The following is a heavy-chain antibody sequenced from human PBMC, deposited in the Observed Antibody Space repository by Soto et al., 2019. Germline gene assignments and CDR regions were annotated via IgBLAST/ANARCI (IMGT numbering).Heavy chain of an antibody. CDR3: AREVVTAKRGFDY. J-gene: IGHJ4*02. CDR2: TYHRSMWYN. Sequence: PSQTLSLTCVISGDSVSSNSASWNWIRQSPSRGLEWLGRTYHRSMWYNDYALSVKGRITVNPDTSKNQFSLQLTSVTPEDTAVYYCAREVVTAKRGFDYWGQGTLVTVSS. CDR1: GDSVSSNSAS. D-gene: IGHD2-21*02. V-gene: IGHV6-1*01.